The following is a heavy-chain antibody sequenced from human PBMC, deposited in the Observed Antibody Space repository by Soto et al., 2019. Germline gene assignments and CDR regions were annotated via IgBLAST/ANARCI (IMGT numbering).Heavy chain of an antibody. V-gene: IGHV1-69*01. CDR3: ARDGGRHSGGIDY. CDR1: GGTFSSYS. D-gene: IGHD1-26*01. Sequence: QVQLVQSGAEVKKPGSSVKVSCKASGGTFSSYSINWVRQAPGQGLEWMGEIIPIFGTANYAQKFQGRVTITADESTSTAYMELSSPRSEDTPVYYCARDGGRHSGGIDYWGQGTLVTVSS. J-gene: IGHJ4*02. CDR2: IIPIFGTA.